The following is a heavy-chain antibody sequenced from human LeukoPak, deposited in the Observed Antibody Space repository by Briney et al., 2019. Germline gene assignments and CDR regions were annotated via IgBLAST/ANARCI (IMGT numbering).Heavy chain of an antibody. D-gene: IGHD2-8*01. CDR2: ISSSSSYR. CDR1: GFTFSSYS. V-gene: IGHV3-21*01. J-gene: IGHJ4*02. Sequence: GGSLRLSCTGSGFTFSSYSMNWVRQAPGKGLEWVSSISSSSSYRYYEESVKGRFTISRDNAKNSLYLQMNSLRAEDTAVYYCARDSIVLMVYATPTDYWGQGTLVTVSS. CDR3: ARDSIVLMVYATPTDY.